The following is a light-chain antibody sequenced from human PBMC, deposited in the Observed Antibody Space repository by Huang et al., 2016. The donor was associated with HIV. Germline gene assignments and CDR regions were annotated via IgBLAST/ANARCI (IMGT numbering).Light chain of an antibody. CDR1: QTIDRH. CDR3: QQRTSWPT. J-gene: IGKJ4*01. CDR2: DAS. Sequence: IVLTQSPATLSWYLGARVTLYCRASQTIDRHLAWYQHKSGQAPRLLIYDASTSVTGIPAKFRGGGSGTHCILNSSRLEPADCAVYYCQQRTSWPTFGGGTKVEIK. V-gene: IGKV3-11*01.